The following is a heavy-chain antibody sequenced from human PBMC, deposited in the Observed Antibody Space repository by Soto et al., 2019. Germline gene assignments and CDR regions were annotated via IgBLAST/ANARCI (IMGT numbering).Heavy chain of an antibody. V-gene: IGHV1-24*01. CDR1: GYTLTELS. CDR2: FDPEDGET. J-gene: IGHJ6*02. CDR3: ATDRLYSSSSHYYYYGMDV. D-gene: IGHD6-6*01. Sequence: ASVKVSCKVSGYTLTELSMHWVRQAPGKGLEWMGGFDPEDGETIYAQKFQGRVTMTEDTSTDTAYMELSSLRSEDTAVYYCATDRLYSSSSHYYYYGMDVWGQGTTVTVSS.